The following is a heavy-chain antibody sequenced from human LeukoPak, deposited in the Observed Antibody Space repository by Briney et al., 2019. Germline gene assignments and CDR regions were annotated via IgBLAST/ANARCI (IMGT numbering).Heavy chain of an antibody. J-gene: IGHJ4*02. CDR2: IYSGGST. V-gene: IGHV3-66*01. CDR3: ARDGRDLGYYGSGSYYTSFDY. CDR1: GFTFSSYA. D-gene: IGHD3-10*01. Sequence: GGSLRLSCAASGFTFSSYAMSWVRQAPGKGLEWVSVIYSGGSTYYADSVKGRFTISRDNSKNTLYLQMNSLRAEDTAVYYCARDGRDLGYYGSGSYYTSFDYWGQGTLVTVSS.